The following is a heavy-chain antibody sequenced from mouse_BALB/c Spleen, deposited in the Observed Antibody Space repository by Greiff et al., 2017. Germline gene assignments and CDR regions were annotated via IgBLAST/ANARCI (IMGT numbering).Heavy chain of an antibody. J-gene: IGHJ2*01. Sequence: QVQLKESGAELAKPGASVKMSCKASGYTFTSYWMHWVKQRPGQGLEWIGYINPSTGYTEYNQKFKDKATLTADKSSSTAYMQLSSLTSEDSAVYYCARENWEDYWGQGTTLTVSS. CDR3: ARENWEDY. CDR1: GYTFTSYW. V-gene: IGHV1-7*01. D-gene: IGHD4-1*01. CDR2: INPSTGYT.